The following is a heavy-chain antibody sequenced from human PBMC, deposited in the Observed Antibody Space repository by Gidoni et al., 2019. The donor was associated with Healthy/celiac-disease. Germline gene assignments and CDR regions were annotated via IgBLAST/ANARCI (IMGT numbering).Heavy chain of an antibody. D-gene: IGHD6-19*01. V-gene: IGHV3-73*01. CDR3: TRALEVAGTSWYFDL. CDR1: GFTFSGSA. Sequence: EVQLVESGGGLVQPGGSLKLSCAASGFTFSGSAMHWVRQASGKGLEWVGRIRSKANSYATAYAASVKGRFTISRDDSKNTAYLQMNSLKTEDTAVYYCTRALEVAGTSWYFDLWGRGTLVTVSS. CDR2: IRSKANSYAT. J-gene: IGHJ2*01.